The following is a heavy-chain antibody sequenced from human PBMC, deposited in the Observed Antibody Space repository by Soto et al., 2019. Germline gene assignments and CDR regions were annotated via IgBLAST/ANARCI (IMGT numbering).Heavy chain of an antibody. CDR2: ISPSRTT. V-gene: IGHV4-34*01. Sequence: SETLSLTRSLYSGSLSGYYWSWIRQPPGKGLEWIGEISPSRTTNYSPSLKSRVSIAVDTSTNQFSLNLTSLTAADTAVYYCARAPKVGGWAQTRPDFWGEGSLV. D-gene: IGHD6-19*01. CDR3: ARAPKVGGWAQTRPDF. J-gene: IGHJ4*02. CDR1: SGSLSGYY.